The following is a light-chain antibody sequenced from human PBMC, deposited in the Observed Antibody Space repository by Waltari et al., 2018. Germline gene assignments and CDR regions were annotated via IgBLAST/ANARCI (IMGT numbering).Light chain of an antibody. J-gene: IGLJ3*02. Sequence: QLVLTQSPSTSASLGASVKLTCTLDSGHSTNIVAWLQQHPEKGPRYLMKVNSDGSHTKGDDIPDRFSGSSSGAERYLTTSSVQSEDEADYYCETGGHGTWVFGGGTKLTVL. V-gene: IGLV4-69*02. CDR3: ETGGHGTWV. CDR1: SGHSTNI. CDR2: VNSDGSH.